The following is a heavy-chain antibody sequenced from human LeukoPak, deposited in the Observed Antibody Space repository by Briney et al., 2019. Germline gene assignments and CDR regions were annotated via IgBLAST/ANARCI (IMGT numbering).Heavy chain of an antibody. CDR3: ARRAVDNSYYYYMDV. J-gene: IGHJ6*03. Sequence: ASVKVSCKASGYTFTSYDIDWVRQVTGQGLEWMGWMNPKSGNTGYAQKFQGRVTITRNTSISTAYMEVSSLRYEDTAVYYCARRAVDNSYYYYMDVWGKGTTVTVSS. D-gene: IGHD6-19*01. CDR1: GYTFTSYD. V-gene: IGHV1-8*03. CDR2: MNPKSGNT.